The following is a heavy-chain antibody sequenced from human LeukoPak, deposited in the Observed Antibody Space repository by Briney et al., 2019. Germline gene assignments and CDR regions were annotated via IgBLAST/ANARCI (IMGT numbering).Heavy chain of an antibody. V-gene: IGHV3-33*01. Sequence: GGSLRLSCAASGFTFSSFGMHWVRQAPAKGLEWVAVIWYDASNKYYADSVKGRFTISRDNSKNTLYLQMNSLRDDDTAVYYCVRGVGVSRFNYLDSWGQGTLVIVSS. CDR2: IWYDASNK. J-gene: IGHJ4*02. CDR1: GFTFSSFG. D-gene: IGHD6-13*01. CDR3: VRGVGVSRFNYLDS.